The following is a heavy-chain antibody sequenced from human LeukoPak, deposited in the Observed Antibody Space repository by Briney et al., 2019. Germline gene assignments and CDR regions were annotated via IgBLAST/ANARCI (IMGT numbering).Heavy chain of an antibody. D-gene: IGHD3-22*01. J-gene: IGHJ5*02. Sequence: GGSLRLSCAASGFTFSSYAMSWVRQAPGKGLEWVSAISGSGGSTYYADSVKGRFTISRDNSKNTLYLQMNSLRAEDTAVYYCANGDSSGYAWPNWFDPWGQGTLVTVSS. V-gene: IGHV3-23*01. CDR1: GFTFSSYA. CDR3: ANGDSSGYAWPNWFDP. CDR2: ISGSGGST.